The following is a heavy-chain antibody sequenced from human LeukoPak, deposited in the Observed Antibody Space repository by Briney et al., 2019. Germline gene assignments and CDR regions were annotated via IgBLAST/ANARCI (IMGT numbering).Heavy chain of an antibody. CDR1: GGTFSSYA. V-gene: IGHV1-69*01. D-gene: IGHD3-3*01. J-gene: IGHJ4*02. CDR3: ATSTAGLRFLEWLGFDY. Sequence: SVKVSCKASGGTFSSYAISWVRQAPGQGLEWMGGIIPIFGTANYAQKFQGRVTITADESTSTAYMELSSLRSEDTAVCYCATSTAGLRFLEWLGFDYWGQGTLVTVSS. CDR2: IIPIFGTA.